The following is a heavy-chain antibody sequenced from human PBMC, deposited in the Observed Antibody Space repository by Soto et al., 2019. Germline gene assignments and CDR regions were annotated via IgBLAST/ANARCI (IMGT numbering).Heavy chain of an antibody. CDR2: IHYSGST. J-gene: IGHJ4*02. V-gene: IGHV4-61*01. Sequence: SETLSLTCTVPGGSVSIGTYYWSLIRQPPGKGLEWIGFIHYSGSTNYNPSLKGRVTMSVDTSKNQFSLKLTSVNTADTAIYYCTRGGDPYKTGHWGQGTLVXVS. D-gene: IGHD2-21*01. CDR3: TRGGDPYKTGH. CDR1: GGSVSIGTYY.